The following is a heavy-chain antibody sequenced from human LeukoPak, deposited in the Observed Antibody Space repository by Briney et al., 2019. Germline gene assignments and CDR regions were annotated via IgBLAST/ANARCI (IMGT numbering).Heavy chain of an antibody. CDR1: GFTFS. J-gene: IGHJ4*02. CDR3: ARGNYGHDY. Sequence: GGSLRLSCAASGFTFSMSWVRQAPGKGLEWVAKQHGTEKYYVDSVKGRFTISRDNAKNSLYLQMNSLRAEDTAVYYCARGNYGHDYWGQGTLVTVSS. V-gene: IGHV3-7*01. CDR2: QHGTEK. D-gene: IGHD3-10*01.